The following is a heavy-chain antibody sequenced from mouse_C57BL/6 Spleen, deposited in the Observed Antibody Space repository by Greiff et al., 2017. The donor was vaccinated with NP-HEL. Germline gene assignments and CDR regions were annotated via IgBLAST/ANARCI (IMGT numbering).Heavy chain of an antibody. CDR2: IWSGGST. V-gene: IGHV2-2*01. Sequence: QVQLKESGPGLVQPSQSLSITCTVSGFSLTSYGVHWVRQSPGKGLEWLGVIWSGGSTAYNAAFISSLSISKDNSKSQVFFKMNRRQADDTAIYYCARREYGPYYAMDYWGQGTSVTVSS. J-gene: IGHJ4*01. CDR1: GFSLTSYG. D-gene: IGHD2-10*02. CDR3: ARREYGPYYAMDY.